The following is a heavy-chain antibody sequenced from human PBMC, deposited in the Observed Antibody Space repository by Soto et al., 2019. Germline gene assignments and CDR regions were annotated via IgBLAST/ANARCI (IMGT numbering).Heavy chain of an antibody. CDR3: ARDRGGFTTVMWYYYYGMDV. D-gene: IGHD4-4*01. CDR1: GGTFSSYT. CDR2: IIPILGIA. V-gene: IGHV1-69*04. Sequence: SVKVSCKASGGTFSSYTISWVRQAPGQGLEWMGRIIPILGIANYAQKFQGRVTITADKSTSTAYMELSSLRSEDTAVYYCARDRGGFTTVMWYYYYGMDVWGQGTTVTVSS. J-gene: IGHJ6*02.